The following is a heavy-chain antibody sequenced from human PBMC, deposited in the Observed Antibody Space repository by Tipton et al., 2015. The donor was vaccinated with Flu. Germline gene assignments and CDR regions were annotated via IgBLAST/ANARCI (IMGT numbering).Heavy chain of an antibody. CDR2: INHSGST. V-gene: IGHV4-34*01. CDR3: ARLYYYDSS. D-gene: IGHD3-22*01. CDR1: GGSFSGYY. J-gene: IGHJ4*02. Sequence: TLSLTCAVYGGSFSGYYWSWIRQPPGKGLEWIGEINHSGSTNYNPSLKSRVTISVDTSKNQFSLKLSSVTAVDTAVYYCARLYYYDSSWGQGTLVTVPS.